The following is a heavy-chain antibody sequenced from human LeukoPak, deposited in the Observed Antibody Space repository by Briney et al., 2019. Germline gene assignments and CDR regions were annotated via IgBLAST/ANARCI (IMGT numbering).Heavy chain of an antibody. Sequence: SETLSLTCNVSGFSINIGYYWGWIRQPPGKGLEWIGSIFHSGKTYYNSSLKSRVTISVDKSKNQFSLKLSSVTAADTAVYYCAGYGDSYYFDYWGQGTLVTVSS. D-gene: IGHD4-17*01. CDR1: GFSINIGYY. J-gene: IGHJ4*02. CDR2: IFHSGKT. V-gene: IGHV4-38-2*02. CDR3: AGYGDSYYFDY.